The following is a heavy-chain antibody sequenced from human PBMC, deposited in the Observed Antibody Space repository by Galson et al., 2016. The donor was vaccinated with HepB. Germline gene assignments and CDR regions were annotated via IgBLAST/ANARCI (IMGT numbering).Heavy chain of an antibody. CDR2: IKQDGSET. V-gene: IGHV3-7*01. Sequence: SLRLSCAGSGFTFSTYWMNWVRRAPGKGLEWVASIKQDGSETYYVDSVKGRFTISRDNAKNSVSLQMNSLRAEDTAVYYCARPLFSTSWYNDFDYWGQGTLVTVSS. CDR3: ARPLFSTSWYNDFDY. CDR1: GFTFSTYW. D-gene: IGHD6-13*01. J-gene: IGHJ4*02.